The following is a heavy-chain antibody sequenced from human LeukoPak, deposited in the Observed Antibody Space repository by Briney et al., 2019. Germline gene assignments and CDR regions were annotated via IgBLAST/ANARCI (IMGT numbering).Heavy chain of an antibody. Sequence: GGSLRLSCAASGFTFSNYVMSWVRQAPGKGLEWVSASGSGGGTYYADSVKGRFTISRDNSKNTLFLQMNSLRAEDTAIYYCAKDVANHDYWGQGTLVTVSS. J-gene: IGHJ4*02. V-gene: IGHV3-23*01. CDR2: SGSGGGT. CDR3: AKDVANHDY. CDR1: GFTFSNYV.